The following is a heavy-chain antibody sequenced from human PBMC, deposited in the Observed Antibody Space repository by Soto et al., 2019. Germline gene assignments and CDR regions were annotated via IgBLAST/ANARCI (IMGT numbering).Heavy chain of an antibody. CDR3: ARQRNGAGDV. J-gene: IGHJ6*01. Sequence: LVESGGGLVQPGGSLRLSCEASGLTFSTYGFNWVRQAPGKRLEWVSYITSSTTIYYADSVRGRFTTSRDNAKNSLYLQMNSLRDEDTAVYYCARQRNGAGDVWGQGTTVTVSS. V-gene: IGHV3-48*02. D-gene: IGHD1-1*01. CDR1: GLTFSTYG. CDR2: ITSSTTI.